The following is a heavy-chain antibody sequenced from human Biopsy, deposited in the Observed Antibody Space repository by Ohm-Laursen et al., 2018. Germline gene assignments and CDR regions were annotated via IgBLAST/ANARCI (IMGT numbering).Heavy chain of an antibody. CDR1: GFTFRDYY. D-gene: IGHD3-10*01. J-gene: IGHJ6*02. CDR2: ITNSGGTV. V-gene: IGHV3-11*01. Sequence: SLRLSCAASGFTFRDYYMIWIRQPPGKGLEWVSYITNSGGTVYYEDSVKGRFTVPRDNAKNSLYLQMDRLRAEDTAVYYCARPPWGHAYGYYNGMDVWGQGTTVIVSS. CDR3: ARPPWGHAYGYYNGMDV.